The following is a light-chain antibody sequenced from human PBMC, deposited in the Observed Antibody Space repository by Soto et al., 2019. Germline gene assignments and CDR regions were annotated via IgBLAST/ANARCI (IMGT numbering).Light chain of an antibody. CDR2: EGT. CDR1: SSDVVTYNL. Sequence: QSALTQPASVSGSPGQSINISCTGTSSDVVTYNLVSWHQQHPGKAPTVLIYEGTKRPSGVSNRFSGSKSGNTASLTISGLQTEDEADYYCYSFAGSTTFSYVFGPGTKLTVL. CDR3: YSFAGSTTFSYV. V-gene: IGLV2-23*03. J-gene: IGLJ1*01.